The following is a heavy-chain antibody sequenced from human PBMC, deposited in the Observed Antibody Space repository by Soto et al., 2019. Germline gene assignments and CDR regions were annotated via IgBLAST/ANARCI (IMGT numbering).Heavy chain of an antibody. Sequence: QMQLQESGPGLVKPSQTLSLTCTVSGGSFSSAGYYWTWIRQHPGKGLEWIGYIYYSGSTKYNPSLESRVTISVDTSKSQLSLKLTSVTAADTAVYFCARRGIPIFFYYAMDIWGQGTTVTVSS. CDR1: GGSFSSAGYY. CDR3: ARRGIPIFFYYAMDI. J-gene: IGHJ6*02. V-gene: IGHV4-31*03. CDR2: IYYSGST. D-gene: IGHD3-9*01.